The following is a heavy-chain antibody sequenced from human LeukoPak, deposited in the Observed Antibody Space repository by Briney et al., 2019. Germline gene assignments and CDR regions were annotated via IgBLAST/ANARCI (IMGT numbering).Heavy chain of an antibody. V-gene: IGHV5-51*01. Sequence: GESLKISCKGSGYSFTRNWIGWVRQMPGKGLEWMGIIYPGDSDTRYSPSFQGQVTISADKSISTAYLQWSSLKASDTAMYYCARLDCSGGSCYSNWYFDLWGRGTLVTVSS. CDR3: ARLDCSGGSCYSNWYFDL. D-gene: IGHD2-15*01. J-gene: IGHJ2*01. CDR1: GYSFTRNW. CDR2: IYPGDSDT.